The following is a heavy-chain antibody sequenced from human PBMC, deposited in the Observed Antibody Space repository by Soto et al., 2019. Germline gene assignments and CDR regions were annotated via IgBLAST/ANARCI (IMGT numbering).Heavy chain of an antibody. CDR2: TLFDGSSG. CDR1: GFTFSSSG. J-gene: IGHJ4*02. V-gene: IGHV3-30*18. D-gene: IGHD6-19*01. CDR3: AKSPPAVAGYFDY. Sequence: QVQLVESGGGVVQPGRSLRLSCAASGFTFSSSGMHWVRQAPGKGLEWVAVTLFDGSSGYYADSVRGRFTISRDNSNNTLYLQMNSLRAEDTAVYYCAKSPPAVAGYFDYWGQGTLVTVSS.